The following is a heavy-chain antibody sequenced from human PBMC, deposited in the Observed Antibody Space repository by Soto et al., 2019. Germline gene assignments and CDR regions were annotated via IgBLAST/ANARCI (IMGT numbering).Heavy chain of an antibody. D-gene: IGHD2-2*01. J-gene: IGHJ6*02. CDR1: GYTFTSYG. CDR3: ARDSAYQLPNYGMDV. CDR2: ISAYNGNT. Sequence: QVQLVQSGAEVKKPGASVKVSCKASGYTFTSYGISWVRQAPGQGLEWMGWISAYNGNTNYAQKLQGRVTMTTDTSTSKAYMELRSLRSDDTAVYYCARDSAYQLPNYGMDVWGQGTTVTVSS. V-gene: IGHV1-18*01.